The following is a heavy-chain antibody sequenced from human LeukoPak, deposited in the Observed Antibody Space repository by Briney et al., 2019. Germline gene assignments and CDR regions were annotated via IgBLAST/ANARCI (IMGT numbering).Heavy chain of an antibody. CDR2: IEKDGSDK. J-gene: IGHJ4*02. CDR1: EFTFSNFW. CDR3: ARLSGFTETSHFDS. V-gene: IGHV3-7*01. D-gene: IGHD6-25*01. Sequence: GGTLRLSCTASEFTFSNFWMTWVRQAPGKGLEGVASIEKDGSDKYYVDSVTGRFTISRDNAKTSLYLQMNSLRADGTAVYYCARLSGFTETSHFDSWGQGALVTVSS.